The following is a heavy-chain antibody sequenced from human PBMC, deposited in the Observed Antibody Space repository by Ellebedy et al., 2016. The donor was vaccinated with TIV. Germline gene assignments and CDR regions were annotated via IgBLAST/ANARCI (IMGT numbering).Heavy chain of an antibody. CDR2: MNPNSGRT. Sequence: AASVKVSCKASGYTFTNYDINWVRQATGQGLEWMGWMNPNSGRTGYAQKFPGRVTMTRNTSITTAYMEMSSLRSEDTAVYYCARGGFYYGSASYYPFDFWGQGTLITVSS. J-gene: IGHJ4*02. CDR1: GYTFTNYD. D-gene: IGHD3-10*01. CDR3: ARGGFYYGSASYYPFDF. V-gene: IGHV1-8*01.